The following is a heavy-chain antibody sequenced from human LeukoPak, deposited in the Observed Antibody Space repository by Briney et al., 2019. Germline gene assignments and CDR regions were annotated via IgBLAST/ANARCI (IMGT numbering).Heavy chain of an antibody. CDR3: ARTRGITMVRGVISGYYFDY. CDR2: IYYSGST. CDR1: GGSISSYY. Sequence: SGTLSLTCTVSGGSISSYYWSWIRQPPGKGLEWIGYIYYSGSTNYNPSLKSRVTISVDTSKNQFSLKLSSVTAADTAVYYCARTRGITMVRGVISGYYFDYWGQGTLVTVSS. D-gene: IGHD3-10*01. V-gene: IGHV4-59*08. J-gene: IGHJ4*02.